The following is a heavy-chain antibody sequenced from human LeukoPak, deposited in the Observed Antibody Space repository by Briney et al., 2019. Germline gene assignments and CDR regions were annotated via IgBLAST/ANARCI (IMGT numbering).Heavy chain of an antibody. D-gene: IGHD6-19*01. Sequence: SETLSLTCAVYGGSFSGYYWSWIRQPPGKGLEWIGEINHSGSTNYNPSLKSRVTISVDTSKNQFSLKLSSVTAADTAVYYCARVVAGTFSDYYYGMDVGGQGPRVTVSS. J-gene: IGHJ6*02. V-gene: IGHV4-34*01. CDR3: ARVVAGTFSDYYYGMDV. CDR1: GGSFSGYY. CDR2: INHSGST.